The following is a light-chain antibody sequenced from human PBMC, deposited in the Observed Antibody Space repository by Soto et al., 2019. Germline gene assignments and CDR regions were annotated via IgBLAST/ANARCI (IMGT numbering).Light chain of an antibody. CDR2: SNS. V-gene: IGLV1-47*02. J-gene: IGLJ1*01. Sequence: QSVLAQPPSASGAPGQRVTISCSGSSSNIGSNYVYWYQQFPGTAPKRLIYSNSQRPSGVPDRFSGSKSGTSASLAISGLQAEDEADYYCSSYTSSSTFYVFGTGTKVTVL. CDR1: SSNIGSNY. CDR3: SSYTSSSTFYV.